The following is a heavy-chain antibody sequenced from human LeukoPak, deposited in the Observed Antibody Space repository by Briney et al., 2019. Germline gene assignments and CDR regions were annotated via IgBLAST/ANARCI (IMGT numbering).Heavy chain of an antibody. J-gene: IGHJ6*02. CDR3: ARAGGPHTVDV. D-gene: IGHD2-8*02. V-gene: IGHV3-7*01. CDR2: INQDGSEI. CDR1: GFNFNIYW. Sequence: GGSLRLSCAASGFNFNIYWMSWVRQAPGKGLEWVASINQDGSEIYYVDSVKGRLTISRDNAKNTLFLQMNSLRAEDTAVFYCARAGGPHTVDVWGQGTTVIVSS.